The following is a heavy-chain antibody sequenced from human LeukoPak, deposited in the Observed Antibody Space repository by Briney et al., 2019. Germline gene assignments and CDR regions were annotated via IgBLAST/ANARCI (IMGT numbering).Heavy chain of an antibody. CDR1: GYTFTSYY. J-gene: IGHJ6*02. V-gene: IGHV1-46*01. CDR3: ARDMSDRYGSGSQGPRYYYYYYGMDV. CDR2: INPSGGST. D-gene: IGHD3-10*01. Sequence: GASAKVSCKASGYTFTSYYMHWVRQAPGQGLEWMGIINPSGGSTSYAQKFQGRVTMTRDTSTSTVYMELSSLRSEDTAVYYCARDMSDRYGSGSQGPRYYYYYYGMDVWGQGTTVTVSS.